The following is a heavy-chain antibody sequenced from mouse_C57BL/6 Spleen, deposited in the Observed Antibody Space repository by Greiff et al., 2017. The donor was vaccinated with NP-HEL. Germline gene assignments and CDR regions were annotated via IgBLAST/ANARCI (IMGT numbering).Heavy chain of an antibody. D-gene: IGHD1-1*01. CDR2: IYPRSGNT. CDR1: GYTFTSYG. CDR3: ANYYGSRGYFDV. V-gene: IGHV1-81*01. Sequence: VQLQQSGAELARPGASVKLSCKASGYTFTSYGISWVKQRTGQGLEWIGEIYPRSGNTYYNEKFKGKATLTADKSSSTAYMELRSLTSEDSAVYFCANYYGSRGYFDVWGTGTTVTVSS. J-gene: IGHJ1*03.